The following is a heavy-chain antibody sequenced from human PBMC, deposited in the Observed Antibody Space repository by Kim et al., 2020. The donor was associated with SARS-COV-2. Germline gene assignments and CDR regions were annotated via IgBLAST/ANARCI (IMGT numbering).Heavy chain of an antibody. D-gene: IGHD3-10*01. CDR2: IIPILGIA. Sequence: SVKVSCKASGGTFSSYAISWVRQAPGQGLEWMGRIIPILGIANYAQKFQGRVTITADKSTSTAYMELSSLRSEDTAVYYCASHYYGSGSYYLPSSWFDPWGQGTLVTVSS. CDR1: GGTFSSYA. J-gene: IGHJ5*02. V-gene: IGHV1-69*04. CDR3: ASHYYGSGSYYLPSSWFDP.